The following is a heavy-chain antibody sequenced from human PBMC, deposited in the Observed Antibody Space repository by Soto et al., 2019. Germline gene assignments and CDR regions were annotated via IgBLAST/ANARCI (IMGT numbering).Heavy chain of an antibody. V-gene: IGHV3-48*01. D-gene: IGHD2-2*01. CDR1: GFTFSSYS. CDR3: AKVKISTSCRNWFDP. Sequence: PGGSLRLSCAASGFTFSSYSMNWVRQAPGKGLEWVSYISSSSSTIYYADSVKGRFTISRDNSKNTLYLQMNSLRAEDTAVYYCAKVKISTSCRNWFDPWGQGTLVPVSS. J-gene: IGHJ5*02. CDR2: ISSSSSTI.